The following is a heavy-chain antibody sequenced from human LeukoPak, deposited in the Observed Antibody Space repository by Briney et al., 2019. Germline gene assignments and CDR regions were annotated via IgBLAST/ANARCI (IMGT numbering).Heavy chain of an antibody. Sequence: PGGSLRLSCAASGFTFSSYWMHWVRQAPGKGLVWISRINSDRSSTSHADSVRGRFTISRDNAKNTLYLQMNSLRAEDTAVYYCARGGYYSGSYFGYWGQGTLVTVSS. CDR1: GFTFSSYW. V-gene: IGHV3-74*01. J-gene: IGHJ4*02. CDR2: INSDRSST. D-gene: IGHD1-26*01. CDR3: ARGGYYSGSYFGY.